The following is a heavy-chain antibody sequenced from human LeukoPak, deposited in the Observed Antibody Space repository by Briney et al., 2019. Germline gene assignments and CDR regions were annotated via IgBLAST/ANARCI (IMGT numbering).Heavy chain of an antibody. V-gene: IGHV4-34*01. CDR2: INHSGIT. D-gene: IGHD2-15*01. J-gene: IGHJ5*02. Sequence: SETLSLTCAVYGRSFSGYYWTWIRQTPGKGLEWIREINHSGITDYNPSLRSRVTISVDTSKNQFSLKLSSVTAADTAIYYCARAVIVVAAATQRNWFDPWGQGTLVTVSS. CDR3: ARAVIVVAAATQRNWFDP. CDR1: GRSFSGYY.